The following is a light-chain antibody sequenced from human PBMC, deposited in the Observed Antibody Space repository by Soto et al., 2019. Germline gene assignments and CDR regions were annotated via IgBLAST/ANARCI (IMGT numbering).Light chain of an antibody. J-gene: IGLJ1*01. Sequence: QLVLTQPTSVSGAPGQRVTISCTGSSSNIGAGYDVHWYQQLPGTAPKLLIYGNSNRPSGVPDRFSGSKSGTSASLAITGLQAEDEADYYCQSYDSSLSGSNVFGTGTKLTVL. CDR1: SSNIGAGYD. CDR2: GNS. V-gene: IGLV1-40*01. CDR3: QSYDSSLSGSNV.